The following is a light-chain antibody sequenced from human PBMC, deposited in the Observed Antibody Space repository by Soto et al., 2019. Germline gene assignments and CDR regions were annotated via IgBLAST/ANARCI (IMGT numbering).Light chain of an antibody. CDR2: DND. Sequence: QSVLTQPPSVSAAPGQMITISCSGSSSNIGSNDVSWYQQFPGTAPKLLIYDNDKRPSGIPDRFSGSKSGTSATLDISGLQTGDEGDYFCATWDNILTAYVVFGGGTKVTVL. J-gene: IGLJ2*01. CDR3: ATWDNILTAYVV. V-gene: IGLV1-51*01. CDR1: SSNIGSND.